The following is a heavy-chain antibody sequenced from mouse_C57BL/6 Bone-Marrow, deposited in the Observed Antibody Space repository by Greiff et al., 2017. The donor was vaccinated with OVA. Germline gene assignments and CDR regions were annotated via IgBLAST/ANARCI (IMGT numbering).Heavy chain of an antibody. V-gene: IGHV3-8*01. Sequence: EVQLQESGPGLAKPSQTLSLTCSVTGYSITSAYWNWIRKFPGNKLEYMGYISYSGSTYYNPSLKRRISITRDTSKNQYYLQFNSVNTEDTATYYCARSRLLLRPGYFDYWGQGTTLTVSS. CDR1: GYSITSAY. CDR3: ARSRLLLRPGYFDY. D-gene: IGHD2-4*01. CDR2: ISYSGST. J-gene: IGHJ2*01.